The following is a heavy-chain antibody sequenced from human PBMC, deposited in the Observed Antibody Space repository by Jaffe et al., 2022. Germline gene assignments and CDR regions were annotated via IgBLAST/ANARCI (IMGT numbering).Heavy chain of an antibody. CDR2: ISSSSSYI. D-gene: IGHD5-18*01. J-gene: IGHJ6*03. V-gene: IGHV3-21*01. Sequence: EVQLVESGGGLVKPGGSLRLSCAASGFTFSSYSMNWVRQAPGKGLEWVSSISSSSSYIYYADSVKGRFTISRDNAKNSLYLQMNSLRAEDTAVYYCARALTAMVRHYYYYMDVWGKGTTVTVSS. CDR1: GFTFSSYS. CDR3: ARALTAMVRHYYYYMDV.